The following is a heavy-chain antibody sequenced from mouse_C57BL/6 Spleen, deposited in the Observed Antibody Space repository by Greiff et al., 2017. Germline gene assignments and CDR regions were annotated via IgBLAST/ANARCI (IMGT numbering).Heavy chain of an antibody. D-gene: IGHD1-1*01. CDR2: INPSTGGT. CDR1: GYSFTGYY. J-gene: IGHJ4*01. CDR3: ASSFVLRSYAMDY. V-gene: IGHV1-42*01. Sequence: EFQLQQSGPELVKPGASVKISCKASGYSFTGYYMNWVKQSPEKSLEWIGEINPSTGGTTYNQKFKAKATLTVDKSSSTAYMQLKSLTSEDSAVYYCASSFVLRSYAMDYWGQGTSVTVSS.